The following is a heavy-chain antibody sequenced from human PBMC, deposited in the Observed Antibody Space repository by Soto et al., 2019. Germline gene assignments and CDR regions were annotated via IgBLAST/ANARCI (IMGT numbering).Heavy chain of an antibody. Sequence: GGSLRLSCAASGFTFSSYWMSWVRQAPGKGLEWVANIKQDGSEKYYVDSVKGRFTISRDNAKNSLYLQMNSLRAEDTAVYYCARGGGLYDFWSGYRNIPYYYYVDVWGKGTTVTVSS. V-gene: IGHV3-7*01. D-gene: IGHD3-3*01. J-gene: IGHJ6*03. CDR1: GFTFSSYW. CDR2: IKQDGSEK. CDR3: ARGGGLYDFWSGYRNIPYYYYVDV.